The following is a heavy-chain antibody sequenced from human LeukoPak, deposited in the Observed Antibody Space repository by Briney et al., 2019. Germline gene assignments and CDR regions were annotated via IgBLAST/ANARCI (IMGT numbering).Heavy chain of an antibody. J-gene: IGHJ5*02. V-gene: IGHV4-39*01. CDR3: ARAYCTSGVCWYNWFDP. CDR1: GGSISSSSYY. CDR2: IYYSGST. D-gene: IGHD2-8*01. Sequence: SETLSLTCTVSGGSISSSSYYWGWIRQPPGKGLEWIGSIYYSGSTYYNPSLKSRVTISVDTSKNQFSLKLSSVTAADTAVYYCARAYCTSGVCWYNWFDPWGQGTLVTVSS.